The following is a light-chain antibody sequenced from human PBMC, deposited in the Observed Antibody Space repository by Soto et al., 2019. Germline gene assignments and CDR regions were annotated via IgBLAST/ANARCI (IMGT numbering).Light chain of an antibody. CDR3: LQDINYPWT. CDR2: AAS. V-gene: IGKV1-6*01. J-gene: IGKJ1*01. Sequence: IQITQSPSSLSASVGDRVTITCRASQGIRNDLGWYQQKPGKAPKRLVYAASSLQSGVPSRFSGSGSGTDFTLAISSLQPEDSATYYCLQDINYPWTFGQGTKVDIK. CDR1: QGIRND.